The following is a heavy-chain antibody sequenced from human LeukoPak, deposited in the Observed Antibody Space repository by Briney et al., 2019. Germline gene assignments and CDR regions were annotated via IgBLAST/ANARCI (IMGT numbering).Heavy chain of an antibody. CDR1: GFTFSSYA. CDR3: ARGINVLRFLEWPPGPDY. D-gene: IGHD3-3*01. J-gene: IGHJ4*02. CDR2: ISSNGGST. V-gene: IGHV3-64*01. Sequence: GGPLTLSCAASGFTFSSYAMHWLRQAPGKGLEYVSAISSNGGSTYYANSVKGRFTISRDNSKNTLYLQMGSLRAEDMAVYYCARGINVLRFLEWPPGPDYWGQGTLVTVSS.